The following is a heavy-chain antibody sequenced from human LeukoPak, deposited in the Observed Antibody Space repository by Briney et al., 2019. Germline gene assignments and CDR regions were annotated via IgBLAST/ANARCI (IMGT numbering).Heavy chain of an antibody. CDR1: GGSFSGYY. CDR3: ARASRVPAALDY. V-gene: IGHV4-34*01. J-gene: IGHJ4*02. CDR2: INHSGST. D-gene: IGHD2-2*01. Sequence: PSETLSLTCAVYGGSFSGYYWSWIRQPPGKGLEWIGEINHSGSTNYNPSLKSRVTISVDTSKNQFSLKLSSVTAADTAVYYYARASRVPAALDYWGQGTLVTVSS.